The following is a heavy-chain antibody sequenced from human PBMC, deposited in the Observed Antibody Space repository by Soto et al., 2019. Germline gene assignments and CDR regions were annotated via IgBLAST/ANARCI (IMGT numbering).Heavy chain of an antibody. Sequence: SVKVSCKASGFTFTSSAVQWVRQAPGQGLEWMGGIIPIFGTANYAQKFQGRVTITADESTSTAYMELSSLRSEDTAVYYCARVEMALYGMDVWGQGTTVTVSS. CDR1: GFTFTSSA. J-gene: IGHJ6*02. V-gene: IGHV1-69*13. D-gene: IGHD5-12*01. CDR3: ARVEMALYGMDV. CDR2: IIPIFGTA.